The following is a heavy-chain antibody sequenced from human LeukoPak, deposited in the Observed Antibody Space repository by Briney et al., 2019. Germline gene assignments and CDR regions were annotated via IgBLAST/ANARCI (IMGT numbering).Heavy chain of an antibody. CDR3: ATQFYASGSYYSPIHY. CDR1: GFTFSRYH. V-gene: IGHV3-30*02. CDR2: IRYDESGQ. D-gene: IGHD3-10*01. J-gene: IGHJ4*01. Sequence: QPGGSLRLSCAASGFTFSRYHMHWVRQAPGKGLQRVAFIRYDESGQKYEASVKGRFTISRDNSKDTLSLQMHSLRLEDTAVYYCATQFYASGSYYSPIHYWGRGSLVTVSS.